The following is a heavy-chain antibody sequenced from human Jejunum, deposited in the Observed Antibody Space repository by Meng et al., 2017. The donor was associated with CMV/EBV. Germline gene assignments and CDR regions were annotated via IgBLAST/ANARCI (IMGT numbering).Heavy chain of an antibody. CDR3: ARFSIVGRTNAFDI. Sequence: SRFTGSTDYMSWVRQAPGKGLEWVSSIYIGSSTDYADSVKGRFTISRDNPKNTLILQMNNLRPEDTALYYCARFSIVGRTNAFDIWGHGTMVTVSS. CDR2: IYIGSST. D-gene: IGHD1-26*01. J-gene: IGHJ3*02. CDR1: RFTGSTDY. V-gene: IGHV3-53*01.